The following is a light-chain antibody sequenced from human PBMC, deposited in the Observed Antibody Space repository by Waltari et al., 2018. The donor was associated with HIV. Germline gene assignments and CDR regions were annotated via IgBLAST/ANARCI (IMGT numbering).Light chain of an antibody. CDR1: RSDGAGYNY. Sequence: QSAPTPPPPASASPAKSAPPSFTGTRSDGAGYNYLSGYQQDPGHAPNTMFIELTKQPSGVPDRFSGSKSGNTASRTVSGLQAEDEADYYCNSYAGSNDPYVVGTGTKVTVL. J-gene: IGLJ1*01. V-gene: IGLV2-8*01. CDR3: NSYAGSNDPYV. CDR2: ELT.